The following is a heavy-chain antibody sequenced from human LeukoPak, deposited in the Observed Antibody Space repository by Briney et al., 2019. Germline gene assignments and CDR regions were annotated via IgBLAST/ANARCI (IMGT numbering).Heavy chain of an antibody. V-gene: IGHV1-24*01. CDR3: ATERGGSGYYYAAFDI. J-gene: IGHJ3*02. D-gene: IGHD3-22*01. Sequence: ASVKVSCKVSGYTLTELSMHWVRQAPGKGLGWMGGFDPEDGETIYAQKFQGRVTMTEDTSTDTAYMELSSLRSEDTAVYYCATERGGSGYYYAAFDIWGQGTMVTVSS. CDR1: GYTLTELS. CDR2: FDPEDGET.